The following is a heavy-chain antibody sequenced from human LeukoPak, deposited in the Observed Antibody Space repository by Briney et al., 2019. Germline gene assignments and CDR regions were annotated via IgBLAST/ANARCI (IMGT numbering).Heavy chain of an antibody. CDR2: VYYSGST. CDR1: GGSISSYY. Sequence: SETLSLTCTVSGGSISSYYWSWIRQPPGKGLEWIGYVYYSGSTNYNPSLKSRVTISVDTSKNQFSLKLSSVTAADTAVYYCASWGVGAYFDYWGQGTLVTVSS. D-gene: IGHD1-26*01. V-gene: IGHV4-59*01. CDR3: ASWGVGAYFDY. J-gene: IGHJ4*02.